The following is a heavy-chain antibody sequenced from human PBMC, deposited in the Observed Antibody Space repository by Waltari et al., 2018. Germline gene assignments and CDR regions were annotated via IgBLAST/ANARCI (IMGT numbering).Heavy chain of an antibody. V-gene: IGHV3-21*02. Sequence: EVQLVESGGGLVKPGGSLRLSCAASGFTFNRYSMNWVRQAPGGVWEEVSSIASVVRYMYYEEFGKGRFTISRDNTKLYLQMDSLRVEDTAVYYCARGEQENSFSKYYNGMDVWGQGTVVTVSS. J-gene: IGHJ6*01. CDR2: IASVVRYM. D-gene: IGHD1-26*01. CDR3: ARGEQENSFSKYYNGMDV. CDR1: GFTFNRYS.